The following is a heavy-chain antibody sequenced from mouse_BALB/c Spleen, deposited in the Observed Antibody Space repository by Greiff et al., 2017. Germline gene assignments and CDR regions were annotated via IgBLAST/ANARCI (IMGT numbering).Heavy chain of an antibody. V-gene: IGHV14-1*02. D-gene: IGHD1-1*01. J-gene: IGHJ3*01. Sequence: VQLQQSGAELVRPGALVKLSCKASGFNIKDYYMHWVKQRPEQGLEWIGWIDPANGNTKYDPKFQGKASITADTSSNTAYLQLSSLTSEDTAVYYCALYYGGFAYWGQGTLVTVSA. CDR3: ALYYGGFAY. CDR1: GFNIKDYY. CDR2: IDPANGNT.